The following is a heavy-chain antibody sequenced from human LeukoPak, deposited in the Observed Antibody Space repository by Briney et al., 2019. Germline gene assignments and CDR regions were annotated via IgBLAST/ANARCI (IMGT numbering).Heavy chain of an antibody. CDR3: AKDLFLYGSSGYPRCPDH. D-gene: IGHD3-22*01. Sequence: GGSLRLSCAASGFTFRSYGIHWVRQAPGEGLEWVAGISYDGSKKDYADSVKGRFSISRDDSKNTVYLQMNSLTTEDTAIYYCAKDLFLYGSSGYPRCPDHWGQGTLVTVSS. CDR2: ISYDGSKK. V-gene: IGHV3-30*18. J-gene: IGHJ4*02. CDR1: GFTFRSYG.